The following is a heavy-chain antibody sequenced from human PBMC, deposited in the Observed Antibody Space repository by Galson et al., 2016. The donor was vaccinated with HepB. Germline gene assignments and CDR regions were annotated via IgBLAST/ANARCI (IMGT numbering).Heavy chain of an antibody. Sequence: SLRLSCAASDFTFDDYAMHWVRQVPGKGLEWVSGLNWSGGSIGYADSVRGRFTISRDNAKNSLYLQMNSLRTEDTALYYCTKDISGNYYDTTGYFDNWGQGALVTVSS. CDR3: TKDISGNYYDTTGYFDN. J-gene: IGHJ4*02. CDR1: DFTFDDYA. CDR2: LNWSGGSI. V-gene: IGHV3-9*01. D-gene: IGHD3-22*01.